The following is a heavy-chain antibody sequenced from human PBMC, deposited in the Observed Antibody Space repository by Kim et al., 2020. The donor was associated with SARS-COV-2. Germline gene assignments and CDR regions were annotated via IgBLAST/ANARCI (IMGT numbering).Heavy chain of an antibody. Sequence: GGSLRLSCAASGFTFSSYAMSWVRQAPGKGLEWVSAISGSGGSTYYADSVKGRFTISRDNSKNTLYLQMNSLRAEDTAVYYCAKGQSIAVAGTVEGSLDPWGQGTLVTVSS. CDR1: GFTFSSYA. D-gene: IGHD6-19*01. CDR3: AKGQSIAVAGTVEGSLDP. J-gene: IGHJ5*02. V-gene: IGHV3-23*01. CDR2: ISGSGGST.